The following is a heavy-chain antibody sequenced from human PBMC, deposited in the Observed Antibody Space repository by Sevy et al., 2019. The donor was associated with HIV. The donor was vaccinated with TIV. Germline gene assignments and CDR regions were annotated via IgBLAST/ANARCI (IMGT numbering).Heavy chain of an antibody. CDR3: ARGVTVTTVPYYFDY. J-gene: IGHJ4*02. V-gene: IGHV4-34*01. D-gene: IGHD4-4*01. Sequence: ETLSLTCAVYSGSFSAYYWSWIRQPPGKGLEWIGEINHSGSTNYNPSLKSLVTISLHTSKNQFSLKLTSVTAADTAVYYCARGVTVTTVPYYFDYWGQGTLVTVSS. CDR1: SGSFSAYY. CDR2: INHSGST.